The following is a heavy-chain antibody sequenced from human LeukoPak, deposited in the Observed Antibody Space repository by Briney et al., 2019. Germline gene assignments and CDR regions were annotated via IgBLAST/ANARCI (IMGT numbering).Heavy chain of an antibody. Sequence: PGESLKISCKGFGYRFTSYWIGWVRQMPGKGLEWMGIIYPGDSDTRYSPSFQGQVTISADKSISTAYLQWSSLQASDTAMYYCARRGYYDILTGYFVAFDIWGQGTMVTVSS. J-gene: IGHJ3*02. CDR1: GYRFTSYW. V-gene: IGHV5-51*01. CDR2: IYPGDSDT. D-gene: IGHD3-9*01. CDR3: ARRGYYDILTGYFVAFDI.